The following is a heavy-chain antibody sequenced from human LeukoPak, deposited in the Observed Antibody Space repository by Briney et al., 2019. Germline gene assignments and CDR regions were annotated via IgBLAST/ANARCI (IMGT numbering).Heavy chain of an antibody. Sequence: PSETLSLTCTVSGGSISSYDWSWIRQPPGKGLEWIGYIYYSGSTNYNPSLKSRVTISVDTSKNQFSLKLSSVTAADTAVYYCASYAPRTYYDSSGYPLSYAFDIWGQGTMVTVSS. V-gene: IGHV4-59*08. J-gene: IGHJ3*02. CDR2: IYYSGST. D-gene: IGHD3-22*01. CDR1: GGSISSYD. CDR3: ASYAPRTYYDSSGYPLSYAFDI.